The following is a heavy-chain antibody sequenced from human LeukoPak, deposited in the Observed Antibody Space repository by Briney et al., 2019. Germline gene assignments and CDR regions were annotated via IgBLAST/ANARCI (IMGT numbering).Heavy chain of an antibody. V-gene: IGHV3-21*01. J-gene: IGHJ6*03. CDR3: ARVDVVVVAATNYYYMDV. D-gene: IGHD2-15*01. Sequence: GVSLRLSCAASGFTFSSHSMNWVRQAPGKGLEWVSSISSSSYIYYADPVKGRFTISRDNAKNSLYLQMNSLRAEDTAVYYCARVDVVVVAATNYYYMDVWGKGTTVTVSS. CDR2: ISSSSYI. CDR1: GFTFSSHS.